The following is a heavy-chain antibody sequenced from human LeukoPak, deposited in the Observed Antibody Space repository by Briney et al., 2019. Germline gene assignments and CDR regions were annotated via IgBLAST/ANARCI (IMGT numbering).Heavy chain of an antibody. CDR3: ARVIGSLIIAVAGSDAFDI. J-gene: IGHJ3*02. Sequence: PSETLSLTCTVSGGSISSSSYYWGWIRQPPGKGLEWIGSIYYSGSTYYNPSLKSRVTISVDTSKNQFSLKLSSVTAADTAVYYCARVIGSLIIAVAGSDAFDIWGQGTMVTVSS. D-gene: IGHD6-19*01. CDR2: IYYSGST. CDR1: GGSISSSSYY. V-gene: IGHV4-39*07.